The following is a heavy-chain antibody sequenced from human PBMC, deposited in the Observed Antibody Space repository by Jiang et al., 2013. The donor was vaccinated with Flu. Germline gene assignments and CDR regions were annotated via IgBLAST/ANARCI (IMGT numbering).Heavy chain of an antibody. CDR3: ARDRAFSLIGIAAADGEIWFDP. V-gene: IGHV1-18*04. Sequence: SGAEVKKPGASVKVSCKASGYTFTSYGISWVRQAPGQGLEWMGWISAYNGNTNYAQKLQGRVTMTTDTSTSTAYMELRSLRSDDTAVYYCARDRAFSLIGIAAADGEIWFDPWGQGTLVTVSS. CDR2: ISAYNGNT. J-gene: IGHJ5*02. D-gene: IGHD6-13*01. CDR1: GYTFTSYG.